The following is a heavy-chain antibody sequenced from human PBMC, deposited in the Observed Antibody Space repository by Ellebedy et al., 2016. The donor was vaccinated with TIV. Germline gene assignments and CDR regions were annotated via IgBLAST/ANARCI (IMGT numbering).Heavy chain of an antibody. CDR2: ISDDGINT. V-gene: IGHV3-74*03. Sequence: GESLKISCAASGFTYRNSWMSWVRHSPGRGLEWVSRISDDGINTQYADSVRGRFTISRDNAKNTLFLQMKSLRADDTAVYFCAREPYYPYYLDYWGQGTLVSVSS. CDR3: AREPYYPYYLDY. D-gene: IGHD3-22*01. J-gene: IGHJ4*02. CDR1: GFTYRNSW.